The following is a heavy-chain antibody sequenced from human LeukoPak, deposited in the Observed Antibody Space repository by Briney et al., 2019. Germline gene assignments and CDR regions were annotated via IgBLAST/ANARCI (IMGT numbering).Heavy chain of an antibody. J-gene: IGHJ4*02. CDR3: ARPGRGSYYSFDY. CDR1: GFTFSSYW. V-gene: IGHV3-7*01. Sequence: GGSLRLSCAASGFTFSSYWMSWVRQAPGKGLEWVANIKQDGSEKYYVDSVKGRFTISRDNAKNSLYLQMNSLRAEDTAVYYCARPGRGSYYSFDYWGQGTLVTVSS. CDR2: IKQDGSEK. D-gene: IGHD1-26*01.